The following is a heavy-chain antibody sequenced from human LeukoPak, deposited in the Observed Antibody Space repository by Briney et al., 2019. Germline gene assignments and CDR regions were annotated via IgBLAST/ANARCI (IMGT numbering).Heavy chain of an antibody. V-gene: IGHV1-46*01. CDR3: AREGYCSGGSCYSFDY. Sequence: RASVKVSCKASGYTFTRYYMSWVRQAPGQGLEWMGIIIPGGGSTSYAQKFQGRLTMTRDMSTSTVYMELSSLRSEDTAVYYCAREGYCSGGSCYSFDYWGQGTLVTVSS. CDR2: IIPGGGST. J-gene: IGHJ4*02. D-gene: IGHD2-15*01. CDR1: GYTFTRYY.